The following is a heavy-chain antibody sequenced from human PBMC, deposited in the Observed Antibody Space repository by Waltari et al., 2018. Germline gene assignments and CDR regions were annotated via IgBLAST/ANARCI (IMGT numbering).Heavy chain of an antibody. V-gene: IGHV4-39*01. CDR3: ARLTVVGATRWFDP. J-gene: IGHJ5*02. Sequence: QLHLQESGPGLVKPSETLSLTCRVSGDSLNKSKYYWGWIHQPPGKGLESIGSIYYSGSTYHNPSLKSRVTMSVDTSKNEFYLKLTSVTAADTATYYCARLTVVGATRWFDPWGQGTQVTVSS. CDR2: IYYSGST. D-gene: IGHD1-26*01. CDR1: GDSLNKSKYY.